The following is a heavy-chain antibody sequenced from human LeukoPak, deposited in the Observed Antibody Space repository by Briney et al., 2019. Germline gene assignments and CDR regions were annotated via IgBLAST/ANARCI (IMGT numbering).Heavy chain of an antibody. D-gene: IGHD4-17*01. V-gene: IGHV1-24*01. CDR2: FAPGDGET. CDR3: ATEIVGYGDVNYFDY. J-gene: IGHJ4*02. CDR1: GYTLTEVS. Sequence: ASVTVSCKVSGYTLTEVSMHWVRQAPGKGLEWMGGFAPGDGETIYAQNFQGRLIVTEDTSTDTAYMELSSLRSEDTAVYYCATEIVGYGDVNYFDYWGQGTLVTVSS.